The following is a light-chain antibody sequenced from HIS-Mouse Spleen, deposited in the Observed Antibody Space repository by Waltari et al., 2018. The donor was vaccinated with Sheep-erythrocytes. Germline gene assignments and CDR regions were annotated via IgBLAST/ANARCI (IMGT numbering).Light chain of an antibody. J-gene: IGLJ2*01. CDR2: QDS. CDR1: KLGDKY. V-gene: IGLV3-1*01. CDR3: QAWDSSTAV. Sequence: SYELTQPPSVSVSPGQTASITCSGDKLGDKYACWYQQKPGQSPVLVIYQDSKRPSGNLERFSGSNSGNTATLTISGTQAMDEADYYCQAWDSSTAVFGGGTKLTVL.